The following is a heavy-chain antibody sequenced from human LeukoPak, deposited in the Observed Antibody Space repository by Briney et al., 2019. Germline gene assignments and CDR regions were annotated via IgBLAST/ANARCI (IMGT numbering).Heavy chain of an antibody. CDR2: IYYSGST. Sequence: SETLSLTCTVSGGSISSSSYYWGWIRQPPGKGLEWIGTIYYSGSTYYNPSLKSRVTISVDTSKNQFSLKLSSVTAAGTAVYYCARHCSGGSCYGFDYWGQGTLVTVSS. V-gene: IGHV4-39*01. D-gene: IGHD2-15*01. CDR1: GGSISSSSYY. J-gene: IGHJ4*02. CDR3: ARHCSGGSCYGFDY.